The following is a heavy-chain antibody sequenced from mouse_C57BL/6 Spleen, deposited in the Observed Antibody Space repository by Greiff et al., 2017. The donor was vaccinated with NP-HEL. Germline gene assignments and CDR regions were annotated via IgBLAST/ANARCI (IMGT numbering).Heavy chain of an antibody. CDR1: GYTFTSYW. CDR2: IHPNSGST. J-gene: IGHJ2*01. CDR3: AREGSYGKGFDY. V-gene: IGHV1-64*01. D-gene: IGHD2-1*01. Sequence: VQLHQPGAELVKPGASVKLSCKASGYTFTSYWMHWVKQRPGQGLEWIGMIHPNSGSTNYNEKFKSKATLTVDKSSSTAYMQLSSLTSEDSAVYYCAREGSYGKGFDYWGQGTTLTVSS.